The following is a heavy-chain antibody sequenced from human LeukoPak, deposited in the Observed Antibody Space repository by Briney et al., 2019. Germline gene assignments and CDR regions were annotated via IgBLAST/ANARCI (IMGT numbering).Heavy chain of an antibody. D-gene: IGHD4-17*01. CDR3: ARDGPFYGDPPSFDY. CDR1: GGSISSGGYS. CDR2: IYYSGST. J-gene: IGHJ4*02. V-gene: IGHV4-30-4*07. Sequence: SETLSLTCAVSGGSISSGGYSWSWIRQPPGKGLEWIGYIYYSGSTYYNPSLKSRVTMSVDTSKNQFSLKLSSVTAADAAVYYCARDGPFYGDPPSFDYWGQGTLVTVSS.